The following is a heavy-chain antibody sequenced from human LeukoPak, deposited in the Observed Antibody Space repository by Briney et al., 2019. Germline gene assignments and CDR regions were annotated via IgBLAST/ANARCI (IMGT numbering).Heavy chain of an antibody. CDR3: ARRAYSSGWYTYGFYYYYMDV. V-gene: IGHV4-59*12. D-gene: IGHD6-19*01. CDR1: GGSISSYY. CDR2: IYYSGST. J-gene: IGHJ6*03. Sequence: SETLSLTCTVSGGSISSYYWSWIRQPPGKGLEWIGYIYYSGSTNYNPSLKSRVTISVDTSKNQFSLKLSSVTAADTAVYYCARRAYSSGWYTYGFYYYYMDVWGKGTTVTISS.